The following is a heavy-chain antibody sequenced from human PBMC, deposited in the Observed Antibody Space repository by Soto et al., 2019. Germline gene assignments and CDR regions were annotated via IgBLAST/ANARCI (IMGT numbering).Heavy chain of an antibody. V-gene: IGHV4-59*08. CDR1: GGSIGGYC. D-gene: IGHD6-19*01. CDR3: ARAGIESSGWQGMRYYYDY. J-gene: IGHJ4*02. Sequence: SLTLCVSWTVSGGSIGGYCGSRIRQPPGKGLEWIGYMYHSGSTNYNPSLKSRVTISIDRSKNQFSLKLSSVTAADTALYYCARAGIESSGWQGMRYYYDYWGQGALVTSPQ. CDR2: MYHSGST.